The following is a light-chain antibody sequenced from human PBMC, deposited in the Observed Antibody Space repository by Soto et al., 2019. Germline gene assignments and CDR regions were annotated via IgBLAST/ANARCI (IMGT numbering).Light chain of an antibody. CDR3: CSYAGSDTYV. J-gene: IGLJ1*01. CDR1: SSDVGNYNV. Sequence: QSVLTQPASVSESPGQSITISCTGTSSDVGNYNVVSWYQRHPGRAPKVLIYEGTKRPSGVSNRFSGSTSGNVASLTISGLQAEDEANYYCCSYAGSDTYVFGTGTRSPS. CDR2: EGT. V-gene: IGLV2-23*01.